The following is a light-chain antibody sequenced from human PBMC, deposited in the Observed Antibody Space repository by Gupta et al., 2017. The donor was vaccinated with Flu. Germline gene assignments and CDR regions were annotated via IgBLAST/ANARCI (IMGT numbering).Light chain of an antibody. CDR2: RSN. Sequence: SYDLTQPLSVSLALGQTARSTCGGNDIGSKDVHWYQQKPAQAPVLVIYRSNNRPSGIPERFSASASGNTATLTISRAQDGDEADYYCQMWDSSIAVFGTGTRVTVL. CDR3: QMWDSSIAV. J-gene: IGLJ1*01. CDR1: DIGSKD. V-gene: IGLV3-9*01.